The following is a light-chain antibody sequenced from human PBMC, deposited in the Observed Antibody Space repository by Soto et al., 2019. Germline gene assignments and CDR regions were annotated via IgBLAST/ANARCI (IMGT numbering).Light chain of an antibody. CDR3: QQSPIT. CDR2: GAS. V-gene: IGKV3-20*01. J-gene: IGKJ5*01. CDR1: QSVSSTY. Sequence: EIVLTHSPGTLSLSPGESATLSCRASQSVSSTYLAWYQQKPGQSPRLLVYGASTRATGIPDRFSGSGSGTDFTLTISRLEPEDFAVYYCQQSPITFGQGTRLEIK.